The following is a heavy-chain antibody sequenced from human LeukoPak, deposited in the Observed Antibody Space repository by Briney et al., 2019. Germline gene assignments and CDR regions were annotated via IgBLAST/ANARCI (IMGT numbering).Heavy chain of an antibody. CDR2: IWYDGSNK. CDR1: GFTFSSYG. J-gene: IGHJ6*02. V-gene: IGHV3-33*01. CDR3: ARDVRYCSGGSCHNYYYYGMDV. D-gene: IGHD2-15*01. Sequence: GGSLRLSCAAPGFTFSSYGMRWVRQAPGKGLEWVAVIWYDGSNKYYADSVKGRFTISRDNSKNTLYLQMNSLRAEDTAVYYCARDVRYCSGGSCHNYYYYGMDVWGQGTTVTVSS.